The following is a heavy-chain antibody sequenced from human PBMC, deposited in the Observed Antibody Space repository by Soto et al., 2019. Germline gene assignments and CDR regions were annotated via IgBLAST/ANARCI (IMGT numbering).Heavy chain of an antibody. Sequence: QLLESGGGVVQPGGSLRLSCAASGFNFATFGMNWVRQAPGQGLEWVSGICCGGSTTYYADSVKGRFTISRDNSMNRVNLKINSLRAENTASYYCAKEFYIVLMVHAAADSWGQGIPVTVSS. CDR1: GFNFATFG. J-gene: IGHJ4*02. CDR3: AKEFYIVLMVHAAADS. D-gene: IGHD2-8*01. V-gene: IGHV3-23*03. CDR2: ICCGGSTT.